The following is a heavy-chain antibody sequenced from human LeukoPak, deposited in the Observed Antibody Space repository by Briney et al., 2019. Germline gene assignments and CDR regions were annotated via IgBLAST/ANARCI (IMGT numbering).Heavy chain of an antibody. D-gene: IGHD3-3*01. Sequence: GGCLRLSCAASGFTFSSYWMHWVRQAPGRGGVWVSRINSDGGSITYADSVKGRFNISRNNAKNTLYLQMNSLRVEDTAVYYCAREGRVNCFDFYGWGQGTLVTVSS. J-gene: IGHJ4*02. V-gene: IGHV3-74*03. CDR2: INSDGGSI. CDR1: GFTFSSYW. CDR3: AREGRVNCFDFYG.